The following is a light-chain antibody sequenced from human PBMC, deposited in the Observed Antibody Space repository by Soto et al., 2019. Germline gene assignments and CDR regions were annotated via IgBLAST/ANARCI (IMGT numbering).Light chain of an antibody. V-gene: IGKV3-15*01. CDR2: GAS. CDR3: QQYDKWPPT. Sequence: EILMTQSPATLSESPGDRATLSCGASQVIRDYLAWYQQKPGQAPRLLIHGASTMAPGIPARFSGGGSGTDFTLTISSLQSEDFAVYYCQQYDKWPPTFGQGTKVDIK. J-gene: IGKJ1*01. CDR1: QVIRDY.